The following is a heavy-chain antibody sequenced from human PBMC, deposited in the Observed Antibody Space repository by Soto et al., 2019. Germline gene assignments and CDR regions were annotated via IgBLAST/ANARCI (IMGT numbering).Heavy chain of an antibody. V-gene: IGHV4-59*01. CDR3: ARDLGNSGSYYALRYYYGMDV. J-gene: IGHJ6*02. CDR1: GGSISSYY. D-gene: IGHD1-26*01. CDR2: IYYSGST. Sequence: SETLSLTCTVSGGSISSYYWGWIRQPPGKGLEWIGYIYYSGSTNYNPSLKSRVTISVDTSKNQFSLKLSSVTAADTAVYYCARDLGNSGSYYALRYYYGMDVWGQGTTVTVSS.